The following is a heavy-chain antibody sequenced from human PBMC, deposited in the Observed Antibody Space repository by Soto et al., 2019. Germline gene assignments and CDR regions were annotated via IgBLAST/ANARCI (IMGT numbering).Heavy chain of an antibody. CDR3: AKPSAYGDYDN. CDR2: AYSGGTT. D-gene: IGHD4-17*01. J-gene: IGHJ4*02. Sequence: GGSLRLSCAASGFTVSSNNMIWVRQAPGKGLEWVSVAYSGGTTHYADSVKGRFTISRDNSKNTMYLQMNSLRAEDTAVYYCAKPSAYGDYDNWGQGTLVTVSS. CDR1: GFTVSSNN. V-gene: IGHV3-53*01.